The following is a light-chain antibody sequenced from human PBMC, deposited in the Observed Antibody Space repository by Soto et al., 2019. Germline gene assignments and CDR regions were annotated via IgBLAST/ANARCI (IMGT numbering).Light chain of an antibody. V-gene: IGLV2-14*03. CDR1: SSDVGRYKL. Sequence: QSALTQPASVSGSPGQSITISCTGTSSDVGRYKLVSWYQQHPGKAPKLMIYDVSNRPSGVSNRFSGSKSGNTASLTISGLQAEDEADYYCSSYTTSTTLIFGAGTKLTVL. CDR2: DVS. CDR3: SSYTTSTTLI. J-gene: IGLJ2*01.